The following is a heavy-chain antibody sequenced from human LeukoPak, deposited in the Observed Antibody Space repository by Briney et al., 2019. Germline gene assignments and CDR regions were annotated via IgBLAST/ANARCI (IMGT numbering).Heavy chain of an antibody. D-gene: IGHD6-19*01. V-gene: IGHV1-46*01. CDR3: ARDLRAFSSGWSGYMDV. J-gene: IGHJ6*03. CDR1: GYTFTSYY. CDR2: SNPSGGGT. Sequence: ASVKVSCKASGYTFTSYYMHWVRQAPGQGLEWMGISNPSGGGTSYAQKFQGRVTMTRDMSTSTVYMELSSLRSEDTAVYYCARDLRAFSSGWSGYMDVWGKGTTVTVSS.